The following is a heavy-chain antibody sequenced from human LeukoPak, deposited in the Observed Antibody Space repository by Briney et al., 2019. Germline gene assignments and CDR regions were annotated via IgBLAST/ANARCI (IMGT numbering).Heavy chain of an antibody. CDR3: ERGYYYRR. J-gene: IGHJ4*02. CDR1: GGSVSSDNSY. Sequence: SETLSLTCTVSGGSVSSDNSYWNWIRQPAGKGLEWIGRIYADGSSTYNPSLKSRVTISVDTSKNQFSLRLTSMTAADTAVYYCERGYYYRRWGQGTLVTVSS. D-gene: IGHD3-10*01. CDR2: IYADGSS. V-gene: IGHV4-61*02.